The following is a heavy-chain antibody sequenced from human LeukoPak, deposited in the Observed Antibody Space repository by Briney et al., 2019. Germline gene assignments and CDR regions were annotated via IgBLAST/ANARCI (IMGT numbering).Heavy chain of an antibody. CDR2: MFDSGTA. Sequence: SETLSLTCTVSGGSMSTYYWGWIRQPPGKRLEYIGYMFDSGTANYNPSLKSRVTISVDTSKNQFSLNLSSVTAADTAVYYCARGGGHYDFWSGYHKIAYFDYWGQGTLVTVSS. D-gene: IGHD3-3*01. CDR3: ARGGGHYDFWSGYHKIAYFDY. CDR1: GGSMSTYY. V-gene: IGHV4-59*01. J-gene: IGHJ4*02.